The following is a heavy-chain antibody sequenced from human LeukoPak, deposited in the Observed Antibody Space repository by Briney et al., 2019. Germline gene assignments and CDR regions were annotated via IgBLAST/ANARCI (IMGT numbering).Heavy chain of an antibody. J-gene: IGHJ4*02. V-gene: IGHV3-9*03. CDR2: ISWNSGSI. Sequence: PGGSLRLSCATSGFTFDDYAMHWVRQAPGKGLEWVSGISWNSGSIGYADSVKGRFTISRDNAKNSLYLQMNSLRTEDMAMYYCAKDNSYGPNGDFGYWGQGTLVTVSS. D-gene: IGHD5-18*01. CDR3: AKDNSYGPNGDFGY. CDR1: GFTFDDYA.